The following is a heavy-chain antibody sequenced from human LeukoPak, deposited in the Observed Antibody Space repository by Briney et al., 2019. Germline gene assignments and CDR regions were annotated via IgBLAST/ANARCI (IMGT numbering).Heavy chain of an antibody. CDR3: ARGFLGANTYYYYYYYMDV. CDR2: IDYDGGSG. D-gene: IGHD1-26*01. J-gene: IGHJ6*03. V-gene: IGHV3-23*01. Sequence: GGSLRLSCTVSGFTLSSYEMSWIRQAPGKGLEWVSSIDYDGGSGHYADSVKGRFTISRDNSKNTLYLQMNSLRAEDTAVYYCARGFLGANTYYYYYYYMDVWGKGTTVTISS. CDR1: GFTLSSYE.